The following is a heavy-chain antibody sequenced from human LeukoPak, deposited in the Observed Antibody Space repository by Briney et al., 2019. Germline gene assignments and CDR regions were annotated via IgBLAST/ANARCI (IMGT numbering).Heavy chain of an antibody. CDR2: VYYSGST. V-gene: IGHV4-59*01. Sequence: SETLSLTCTVSGGSISSYYWSWIRQPPGKGLEWIGYVYYSGSTNYNPSLKSRVIISVDTSKNQFSLKLSSVTAADTAVYYCARDGPWNSGSYSFDYWGQGTLVTVSS. CDR3: ARDGPWNSGSYSFDY. J-gene: IGHJ4*02. D-gene: IGHD3-22*01. CDR1: GGSISSYY.